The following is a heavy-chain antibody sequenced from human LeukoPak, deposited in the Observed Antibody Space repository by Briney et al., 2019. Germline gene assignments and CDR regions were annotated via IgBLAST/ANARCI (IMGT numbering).Heavy chain of an antibody. J-gene: IGHJ4*02. Sequence: ASMKVSCKPSGGTFTNYAFSWVRQAPGQGLEWMGRIIPVLDITNYAQKFQDRLTVVADTSTGTVYMELAGLRSEDTAVYYCARDPIYEGGYGLGGPYYFDFWGQGTLLTVSS. CDR3: ARDPIYEGGYGLGGPYYFDF. V-gene: IGHV1-69*04. CDR1: GGTFTNYA. D-gene: IGHD5-12*01. CDR2: IIPVLDIT.